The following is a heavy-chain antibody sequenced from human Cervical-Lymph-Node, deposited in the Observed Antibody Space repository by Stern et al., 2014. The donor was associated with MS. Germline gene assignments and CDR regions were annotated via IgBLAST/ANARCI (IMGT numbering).Heavy chain of an antibody. J-gene: IGHJ1*01. Sequence: QVQLVESGGGVVQPGRSLRLSCAASGFNFSSSGMHWVRQAPGKGREWVASIWDDGSNRYYADSVKGRFTISRDNSKNTLYLQMNSLRAEDTAVYYCAREGGNTAEYFQHWGQGTLVTVSS. CDR2: IWDDGSNR. D-gene: IGHD4-23*01. CDR1: GFNFSSSG. CDR3: AREGGNTAEYFQH. V-gene: IGHV3-33*01.